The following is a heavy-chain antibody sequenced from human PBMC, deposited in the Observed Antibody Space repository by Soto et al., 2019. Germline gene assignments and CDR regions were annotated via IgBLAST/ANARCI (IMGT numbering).Heavy chain of an antibody. CDR1: GGTFSSYA. J-gene: IGHJ4*02. CDR2: IIPIFGTA. Sequence: QVQLVQSGAEVKKPGSSVKVSCKASGGTFSSYAISWVRQAPGQGLEWMGGIIPIFGTANYAQKFQARVTITADESTSTAYMELSSLRSEDTAVYYCARGARDDFWSGYYIGYYFDYWGQGTLVTVSS. CDR3: ARGARDDFWSGYYIGYYFDY. V-gene: IGHV1-69*01. D-gene: IGHD3-3*01.